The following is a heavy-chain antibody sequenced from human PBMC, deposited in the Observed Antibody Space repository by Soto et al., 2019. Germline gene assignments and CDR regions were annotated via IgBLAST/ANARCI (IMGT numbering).Heavy chain of an antibody. CDR1: GYRFTSYG. J-gene: IGHJ6*02. Sequence: QVQLVQSGAEVKNPGASVKVSCKASGYRFTSYGIGWVRQAPGQGLEWMGWINAYNGNTNYAQNLQGRVTLITDTSTSTAYMELRSLRSNDTAVYYCAMVDVYVTPSPQDVWGQGTTVTVSS. V-gene: IGHV1-18*01. CDR2: INAYNGNT. CDR3: AMVDVYVTPSPQDV. D-gene: IGHD3-16*01.